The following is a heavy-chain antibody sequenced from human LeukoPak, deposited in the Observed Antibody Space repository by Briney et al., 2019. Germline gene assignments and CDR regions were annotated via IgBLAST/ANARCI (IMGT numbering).Heavy chain of an antibody. J-gene: IGHJ5*02. D-gene: IGHD2-15*01. CDR3: ARDPDGRCSGGSCYTGFDP. V-gene: IGHV4-59*01. Sequence: SETLSLTCTVSGGSISSYYWSWIRQPPGKGLEWIGYIYYSGSTNYNPSLKSRVTISVDTSKNQFSPKLSSVTAADTAVYYCARDPDGRCSGGSCYTGFDPWGQGTLVTVSS. CDR1: GGSISSYY. CDR2: IYYSGST.